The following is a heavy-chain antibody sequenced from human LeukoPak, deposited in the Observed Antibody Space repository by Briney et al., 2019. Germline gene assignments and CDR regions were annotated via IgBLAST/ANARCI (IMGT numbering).Heavy chain of an antibody. CDR3: AKDRLTAAGILYYYYYGMDV. Sequence: PGRSLRHSCAASGFTFSSYGMHWVRQAPGKGLEWVAVISYDGSNKYYADSVKGRFTISRDNSKNSLYLQMNSLRTEDTALYYCAKDRLTAAGILYYYYYGMDVWGQGTTVTVSS. CDR2: ISYDGSNK. D-gene: IGHD6-13*01. V-gene: IGHV3-30*18. CDR1: GFTFSSYG. J-gene: IGHJ6*02.